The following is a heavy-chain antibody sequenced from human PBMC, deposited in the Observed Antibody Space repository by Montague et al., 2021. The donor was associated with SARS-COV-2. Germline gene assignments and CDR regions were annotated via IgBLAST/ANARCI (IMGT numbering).Heavy chain of an antibody. J-gene: IGHJ3*02. CDR3: ARMRIAAAGSPFDI. D-gene: IGHD6-13*01. Sequence: PALVKPTQTLTLTCTCSGFSLSTSGMCVSWIRQPPGKALEWLARIDWDDDKYYSTSLKTRLTISKDTSKNQVVLTMTSMDPVDTATYYCARMRIAAAGSPFDIWGQGTMVTVSS. CDR1: GFSLSTSGMC. CDR2: IDWDDDK. V-gene: IGHV2-70*11.